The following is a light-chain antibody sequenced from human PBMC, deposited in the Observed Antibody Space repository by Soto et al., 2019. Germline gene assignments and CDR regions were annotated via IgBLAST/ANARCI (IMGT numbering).Light chain of an antibody. CDR3: SSYTTSNTRQIV. Sequence: QSALTQPASVSGSPGQSITISCTGTSSDVGGYSYVSWYQHHPGKAPKLMIFDVSNRPSGVSNRFSGSKSGNTASLTISGLQPEEEADYYCSSYTTSNTRQIVFGTGTKVTVL. CDR2: DVS. CDR1: SSDVGGYSY. J-gene: IGLJ1*01. V-gene: IGLV2-14*03.